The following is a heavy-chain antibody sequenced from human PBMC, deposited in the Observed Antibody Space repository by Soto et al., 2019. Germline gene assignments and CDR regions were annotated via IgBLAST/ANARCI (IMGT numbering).Heavy chain of an antibody. CDR3: ATFEYTWNDGRGYYFGY. CDR1: GGTFSSYA. J-gene: IGHJ4*01. V-gene: IGHV1-69*06. D-gene: IGHD1-1*01. Sequence: QVQLVQSGAEVKKPGSSVKVSCKASGGTFSSYAISWVRQAPGQGLEWRGGIIPIFGTANYAQKFQGRVTITAEKPTSTAYMELSSQRSEDTAVYYFATFEYTWNDGRGYYFGYWGQGTLVTFSS. CDR2: IIPIFGTA.